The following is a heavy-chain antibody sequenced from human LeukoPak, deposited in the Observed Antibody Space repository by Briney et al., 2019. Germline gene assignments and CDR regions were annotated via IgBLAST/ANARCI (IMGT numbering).Heavy chain of an antibody. J-gene: IGHJ5*02. D-gene: IGHD2-2*01. CDR1: GGTFSSYA. CDR2: IIPIFGTA. V-gene: IGHV1-69*13. Sequence: SVKVSCKASGGTFSSYAISWVRQAPGQGLEWMGGIIPIFGTANYAQKFQGRVTITADESTSTAYMELSSLRSEDTAVYYCARDSDRYCSSTSCYFRWFDPWGQGTLVTVSS. CDR3: ARDSDRYCSSTSCYFRWFDP.